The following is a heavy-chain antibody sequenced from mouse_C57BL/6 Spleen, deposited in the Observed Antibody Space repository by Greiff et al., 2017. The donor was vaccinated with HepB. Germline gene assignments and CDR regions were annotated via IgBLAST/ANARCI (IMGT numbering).Heavy chain of an antibody. Sequence: QVQLQQPGAELVRPGTSVKLSCKASGYTFTSYWMHWVKQRPGQGLEWIGVIDPSDSYTNYNQKFKGKATLTVDTSSSTAYMQLSSLTSEDSAVYYCAIITTVVPADYWGQGTTLTVSS. V-gene: IGHV1-59*01. CDR1: GYTFTSYW. D-gene: IGHD1-1*01. CDR3: AIITTVVPADY. CDR2: IDPSDSYT. J-gene: IGHJ2*01.